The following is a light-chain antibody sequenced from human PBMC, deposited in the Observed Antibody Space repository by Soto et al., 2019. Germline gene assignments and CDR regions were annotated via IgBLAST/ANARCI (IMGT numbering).Light chain of an antibody. Sequence: QSALTQPASVSGSPGQLITISCTGTSSDVGLYNYVSWYQQHPGKVPKLMISEVSKRPSGVSNRFSGSKSGNTASLTISGLQAEDEADYYCSSYTTTYSVVFGEGTKLTVL. V-gene: IGLV2-14*01. CDR2: EVS. CDR1: SSDVGLYNY. CDR3: SSYTTTYSVV. J-gene: IGLJ2*01.